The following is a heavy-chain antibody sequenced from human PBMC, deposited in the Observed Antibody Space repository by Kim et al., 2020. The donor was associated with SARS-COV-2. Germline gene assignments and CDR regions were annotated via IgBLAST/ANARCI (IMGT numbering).Heavy chain of an antibody. Sequence: SETLSLTCAVSGGSISSSNWWSWVRQPPGKGLEWIGEIYHSGSTNYNPSLKSRVTISVDKSKNQFSLKLSPVTAADTAVYYCARARFITIFGVVITGAFDYWGQGTLVTVSS. J-gene: IGHJ4*02. V-gene: IGHV4-4*02. CDR1: GGSISSSNW. CDR3: ARARFITIFGVVITGAFDY. D-gene: IGHD3-3*01. CDR2: IYHSGST.